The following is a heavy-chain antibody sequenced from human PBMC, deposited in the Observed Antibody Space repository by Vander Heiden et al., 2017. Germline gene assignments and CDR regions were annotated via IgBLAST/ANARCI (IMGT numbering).Heavy chain of an antibody. CDR1: GASISSYPYY. J-gene: IGHJ6*02. CDR3: ARQACSADACYGMDV. CDR2: ISYSGST. D-gene: IGHD2-15*01. V-gene: IGHV4-39*01. Sequence: QLQLQVSGPGLVRPSETLSLACSVSGASISSYPYYWGWIRQPPGKGLEWIGTISYSGSTYYNPSLKSRVTISVGTSKNQFSLRLSSVTAADTAVYYCARQACSADACYGMDVWGQGTTVTVSS.